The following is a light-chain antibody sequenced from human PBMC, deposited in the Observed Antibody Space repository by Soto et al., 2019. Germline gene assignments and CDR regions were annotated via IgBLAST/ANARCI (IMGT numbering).Light chain of an antibody. CDR1: SSDVGGYNY. CDR3: SSYTSSSTPYV. Sequence: QSVLAQPASVSGSPGQPITISCTGTSSDVGGYNYVSWYQQHPCKAPKRMIYAVSNRPPGVSNRCSGSKSGNRASLNISGLQAEEEADYYCSSYTSSSTPYVFGTGIKVTVL. V-gene: IGLV2-14*01. J-gene: IGLJ1*01. CDR2: AVS.